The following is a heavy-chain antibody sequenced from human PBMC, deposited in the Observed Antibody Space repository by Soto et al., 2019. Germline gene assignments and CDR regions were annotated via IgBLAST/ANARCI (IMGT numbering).Heavy chain of an antibody. CDR2: ISYDGSNK. V-gene: IGHV3-30-3*01. J-gene: IGHJ4*02. D-gene: IGHD3-3*01. CDR1: GFTFSSYA. CDR3: ARPARDFWSGYPSHYFDY. Sequence: GGSLRLSCAASGFTFSSYAMHWVRQAPGKGLEWVAVISYDGSNKYYADSVKGRFTISRDNSKNTLYLQMNSLRAEDTAVYYCARPARDFWSGYPSHYFDYWGEGSLVTVSS.